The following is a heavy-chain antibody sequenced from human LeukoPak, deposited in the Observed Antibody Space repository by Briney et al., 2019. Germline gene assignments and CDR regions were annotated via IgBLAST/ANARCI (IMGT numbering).Heavy chain of an antibody. D-gene: IGHD6-19*01. CDR3: ARREGIGLSSGWLPHNWFDP. J-gene: IGHJ5*02. V-gene: IGHV1-2*02. Sequence: GASVKVSCKASGYTFTGYYMHCVRQAPGQGLEWMGWINPNSGGTNYAQKFQGRVTMTRDTSISTAYMELSRLRSDDTAVYYCARREGIGLSSGWLPHNWFDPWGQGTLVTVSS. CDR1: GYTFTGYY. CDR2: INPNSGGT.